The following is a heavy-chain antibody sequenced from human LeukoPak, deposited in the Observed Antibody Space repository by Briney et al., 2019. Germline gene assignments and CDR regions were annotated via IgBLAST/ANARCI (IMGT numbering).Heavy chain of an antibody. D-gene: IGHD1/OR15-1a*01. CDR3: ARDLRGTDY. J-gene: IGHJ4*02. CDR2: ISYDGSNK. Sequence: PGGSLRLSCAASGFTFSSYAMSWVRQAPGKGLEWVAVISYDGSNKKYADSVKGRFTISRDNSKNTLYLQMNSLRAEDTAVYYCARDLRGTDYWGQGTLVTVSS. V-gene: IGHV3-30*04. CDR1: GFTFSSYA.